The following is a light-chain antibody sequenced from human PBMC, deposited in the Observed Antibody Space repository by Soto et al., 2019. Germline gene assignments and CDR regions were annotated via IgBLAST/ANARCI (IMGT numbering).Light chain of an antibody. CDR1: QSISIN. J-gene: IGKJ2*01. V-gene: IGKV3-15*01. CDR3: QQHDDWPLT. CDR2: EAS. Sequence: EIVMTQSPATLSVSPGQRATLSCRASQSISINLAWYKQKPGQAPRLLIYEASTRATGIPARFSGSGSGTEFTLSINSLQSEDSAVYYCQQHDDWPLTFGQGTKLEIK.